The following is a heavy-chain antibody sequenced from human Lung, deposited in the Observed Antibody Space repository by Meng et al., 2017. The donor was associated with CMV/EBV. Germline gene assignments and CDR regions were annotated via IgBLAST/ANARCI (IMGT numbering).Heavy chain of an antibody. CDR3: AKAGHVDTSSGMDV. CDR1: GFTFSSYA. CDR2: ISWDGGST. V-gene: IGHV3-43*01. Sequence: GEXXTISCAASGFTFSSYAMHWVRQAPGKGLEWVSLISWDGGSTYYADSVKGRFTISRDNSKNSLYLQMNSLRTEDTALYYCAKAGHVDTSSGMDVWGQGXTVTVSS. D-gene: IGHD5-18*01. J-gene: IGHJ6*02.